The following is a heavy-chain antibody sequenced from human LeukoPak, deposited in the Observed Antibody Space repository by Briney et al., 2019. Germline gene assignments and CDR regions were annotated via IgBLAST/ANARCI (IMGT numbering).Heavy chain of an antibody. Sequence: PSQTLSLTCAVSGGSISSGGYSWSWIRQPPGKGLEWIGYIYYSGSTNYNPSLKSRVTMSVDTSKNQFSLKLSSVTAADTAVYYCARGNVLLWFGELLNWFDPWGQGTLVTVSS. V-gene: IGHV4-30-4*07. CDR3: ARGNVLLWFGELLNWFDP. J-gene: IGHJ5*02. CDR1: GGSISSGGYS. CDR2: IYYSGST. D-gene: IGHD3-10*01.